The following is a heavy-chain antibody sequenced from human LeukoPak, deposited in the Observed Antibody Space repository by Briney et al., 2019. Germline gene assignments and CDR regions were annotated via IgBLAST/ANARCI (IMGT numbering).Heavy chain of an antibody. CDR1: AGSFSGYY. CDR2: IYHSGST. CDR3: AREPKQQPNFIQGYAFDT. Sequence: PTETLSLTCAVYAGSFSGYYWGWIRQPPGKVLEWIGSIYHSGSTYYNPSLKSRVTISVDTSKNQFSLKLSSVTAADTAVYYCAREPKQQPNFIQGYAFDTWGQGTMVTVSS. D-gene: IGHD6-13*01. V-gene: IGHV4-38-2*02. J-gene: IGHJ3*02.